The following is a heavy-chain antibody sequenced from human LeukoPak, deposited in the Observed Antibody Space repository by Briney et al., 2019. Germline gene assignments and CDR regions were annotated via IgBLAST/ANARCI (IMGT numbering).Heavy chain of an antibody. CDR1: GFTFSSYG. CDR3: ARGLSDDSSGPWVRAFDI. D-gene: IGHD3-22*01. CDR2: IWYDGSNK. J-gene: IGHJ3*02. V-gene: IGHV3-33*01. Sequence: PGRSLRLSCAASGFTFSSYGMHWVRQAPGKGLEWVAVIWYDGSNKYYADSVKGRFTISRDNSKNTLYLQMNSLRAEDTAVYYCARGLSDDSSGPWVRAFDIWGQGIMVTVSS.